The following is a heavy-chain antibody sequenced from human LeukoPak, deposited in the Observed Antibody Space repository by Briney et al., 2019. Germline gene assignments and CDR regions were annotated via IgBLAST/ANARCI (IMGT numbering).Heavy chain of an antibody. CDR2: INHSGST. CDR1: GGSFSGYY. V-gene: IGHV4-34*01. J-gene: IGHJ6*03. CDR3: ARGGDPNYYYMDV. Sequence: SETLSLTCAVYGGSFSGYYWSWIRQPPGKGLEWIGEINHSGSTNYNPSLKSRVTISVDTSKNQFSLKLSSVTAADTAVYYCARGGDPNYYYMDVWGKGTTVTISS.